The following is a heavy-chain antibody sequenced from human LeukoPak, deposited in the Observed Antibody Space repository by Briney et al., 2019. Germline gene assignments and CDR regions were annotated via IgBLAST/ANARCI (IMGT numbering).Heavy chain of an antibody. J-gene: IGHJ4*02. V-gene: IGHV1-46*01. D-gene: IGHD5-18*01. CDR1: GYTFTSFY. Sequence: ASVKVSCKASGYTFTSFYMHWVRQAPGQGLEWMGIINPSGGSTSYAQKFQGRVTMTRDTSTSTVYMELSSLRSEDTAVYYCARVDTAMADSYWGQGTLVTVSS. CDR2: INPSGGST. CDR3: ARVDTAMADSY.